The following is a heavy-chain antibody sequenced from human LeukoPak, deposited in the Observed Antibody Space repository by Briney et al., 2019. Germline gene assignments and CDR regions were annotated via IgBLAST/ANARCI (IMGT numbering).Heavy chain of an antibody. Sequence: ETLSLTCTASGGPISSYCLRWIRQPPGKGLEWMGGIYYSGSNKYNPAPKSRVTMSVDTSKNQFSLKQSSVTAADTTVYYCAREALYYYDSSGYYSSSQYYFDYWGQGTLVTVSS. D-gene: IGHD3-22*01. CDR3: AREALYYYDSSGYYSSSQYYFDY. J-gene: IGHJ4*02. CDR1: GGPISSYC. CDR2: IYYSGSN. V-gene: IGHV4-4*07.